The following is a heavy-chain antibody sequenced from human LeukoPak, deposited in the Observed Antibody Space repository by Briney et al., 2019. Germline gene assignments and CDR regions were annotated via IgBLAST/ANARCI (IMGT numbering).Heavy chain of an antibody. Sequence: GGSLRLSCAASGFNFDKYNMNWVRQAPGKGLEWISYISLSGSPIYYADSVKGRFTISRDNAKNSLYLQMNSLRAEDTAVYYCARVWRYYDSSGYYYLSAFDIWGQGTMVTVSS. V-gene: IGHV3-48*04. CDR3: ARVWRYYDSSGYYYLSAFDI. J-gene: IGHJ3*02. CDR2: ISLSGSPI. CDR1: GFNFDKYN. D-gene: IGHD3-22*01.